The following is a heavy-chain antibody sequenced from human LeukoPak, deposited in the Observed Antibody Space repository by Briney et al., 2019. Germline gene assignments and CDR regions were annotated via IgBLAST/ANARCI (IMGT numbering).Heavy chain of an antibody. D-gene: IGHD6-6*01. V-gene: IGHV1-18*01. CDR1: GYSFTTYG. CDR2: ISVYNGNT. CDR3: ARDSVAVRPGWFDP. Sequence: ASVKVSCKASGYSFTTYGINWVRQAPGQGLEWLGWISVYNGNTKYPQKFQGRVTMTTDTSTSTAYMELRSLRSDDTAVHYCARDSVAVRPGWFDPWGQGTLVIVSS. J-gene: IGHJ5*02.